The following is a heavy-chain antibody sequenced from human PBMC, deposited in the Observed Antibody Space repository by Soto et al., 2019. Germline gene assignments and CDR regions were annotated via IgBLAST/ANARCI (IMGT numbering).Heavy chain of an antibody. J-gene: IGHJ5*02. CDR1: GGNFSSHG. V-gene: IGHV1-69*13. D-gene: IGHD6-19*01. CDR2: IMPIFGTT. Sequence: SVKVSCKASGGNFSSHGISWVRQARGQGLEFMGGIMPIFGTTNYAQKFRGRVTITADEPTSTVYMELRSLRSEDTAVYYCARVSGRGWYNWFDPWGQGTPVTVSS. CDR3: ARVSGRGWYNWFDP.